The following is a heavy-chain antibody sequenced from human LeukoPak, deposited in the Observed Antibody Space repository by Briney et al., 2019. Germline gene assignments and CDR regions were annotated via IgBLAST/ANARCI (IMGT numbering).Heavy chain of an antibody. D-gene: IGHD3-22*01. CDR2: IYYSGST. V-gene: IGHV4-39*07. J-gene: IGHJ3*02. CDR3: ARAGSFYYADAFIS. CDR1: GGSISSSSYY. Sequence: SETLSLTCTVSGGSISSSSYYWGWIRQPPGKGLEWIGSIYYSGSTYYNPSLKSRVTISVDTSKNQFSLKLSSVTAADTAVYYCARAGSFYYADAFISGAKGQWSPSLQ.